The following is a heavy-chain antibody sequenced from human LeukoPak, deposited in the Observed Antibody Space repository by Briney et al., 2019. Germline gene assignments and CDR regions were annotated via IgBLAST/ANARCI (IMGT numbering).Heavy chain of an antibody. D-gene: IGHD3-22*01. Sequence: SETLSLTCTVSGDSINTYLWNWIRQPPGKGLEWIGYIYYSGSTNYDPSLKSRVTISVDTSKNQFSLKLTSVTAADTAVYYCARGGHYYDSSPNAFDVWGQGTMVIISS. J-gene: IGHJ3*01. CDR2: IYYSGST. CDR3: ARGGHYYDSSPNAFDV. V-gene: IGHV4-59*01. CDR1: GDSINTYL.